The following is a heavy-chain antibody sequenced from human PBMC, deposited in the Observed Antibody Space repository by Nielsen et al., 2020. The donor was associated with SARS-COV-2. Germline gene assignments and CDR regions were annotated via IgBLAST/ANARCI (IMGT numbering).Heavy chain of an antibody. CDR1: GFTLSNYN. V-gene: IGHV3-74*01. J-gene: IGHJ4*02. CDR2: INRDGSVT. Sequence: GESLKISCAASGFTLSNYNMHWVRQGPGKGLVWVSRINRDGSVTNYADSVKGRFTISRDNGGNTLYLQMNSLRVEDTAVYYCARVGFYGDPEYLDYWGPGTLVTVSS. D-gene: IGHD4-17*01. CDR3: ARVGFYGDPEYLDY.